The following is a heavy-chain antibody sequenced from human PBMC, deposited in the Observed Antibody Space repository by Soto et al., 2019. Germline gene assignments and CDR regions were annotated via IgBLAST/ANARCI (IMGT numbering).Heavy chain of an antibody. Sequence: HPGGSLRLSCAASGFTFSSYAMSWVRQAPGKGLEWVSAISGSGGSTYYADSVKGRFTISRDNSKNTLYLQMNSLRAEDTAVYYCAKDLRYCSSTSCYSHFDYWGQGTLVTVSS. V-gene: IGHV3-23*01. D-gene: IGHD2-2*01. J-gene: IGHJ4*02. CDR3: AKDLRYCSSTSCYSHFDY. CDR1: GFTFSSYA. CDR2: ISGSGGST.